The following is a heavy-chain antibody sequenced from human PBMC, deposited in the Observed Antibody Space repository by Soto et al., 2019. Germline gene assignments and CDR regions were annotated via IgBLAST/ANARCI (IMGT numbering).Heavy chain of an antibody. J-gene: IGHJ6*02. CDR1: GGTLSSYA. V-gene: IGHV1-69*13. Sequence: SVKVSCKASGGTLSSYAISWVRQAPGQGLEWMGGIIPIFGTANYAQKFQGRVTITADESTSTAYMELSSLRSEDTAVYYCATRGPSMAGGYYYYYYGMDVWGQGTTVTVSS. CDR2: IIPIFGTA. D-gene: IGHD2-8*01. CDR3: ATRGPSMAGGYYYYYYGMDV.